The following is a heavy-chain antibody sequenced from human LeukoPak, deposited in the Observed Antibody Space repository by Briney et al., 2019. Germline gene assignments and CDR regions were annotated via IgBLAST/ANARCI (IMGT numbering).Heavy chain of an antibody. J-gene: IGHJ4*01. CDR2: IYPGDSDT. CDR1: GYTFINLW. CDR3: ARGRGGFTRYENFDY. D-gene: IGHD5-12*01. Sequence: GESLKISCEAPGYTFINLWIGWVRQKSGKGLEFMGVIYPGDSDTTYSPSFQGQVTVSADRSVRTTYLQWTSLEASDSATYYCARGRGGFTRYENFDYWGHGTMVTVS. V-gene: IGHV5-51*01.